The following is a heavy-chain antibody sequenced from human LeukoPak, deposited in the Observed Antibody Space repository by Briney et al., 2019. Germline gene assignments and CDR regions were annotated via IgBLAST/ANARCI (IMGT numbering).Heavy chain of an antibody. V-gene: IGHV1-69*06. Sequence: ASVKVSCKASGGTFSSYAISWVRQAPGQGLEWMGGIIPIFGTANYAQKFQGRVTITADKSTSTAYMELSSLRSEDTAVYYCARYYCSGGSCYSGGRYYYGMDVWGQGTTVTVSS. J-gene: IGHJ6*02. CDR1: GGTFSSYA. D-gene: IGHD2-15*01. CDR2: IIPIFGTA. CDR3: ARYYCSGGSCYSGGRYYYGMDV.